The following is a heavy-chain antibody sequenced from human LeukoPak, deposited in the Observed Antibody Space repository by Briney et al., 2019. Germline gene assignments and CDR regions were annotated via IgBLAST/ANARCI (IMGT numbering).Heavy chain of an antibody. CDR3: ARVPRTVVVPAAINWFDP. CDR2: TNPNSGGT. D-gene: IGHD2-2*02. V-gene: IGHV1-2*02. J-gene: IGHJ5*02. Sequence: GASVKVSCKASGYTFTGYYMHWVRQAPGQGLEWMGWTNPNSGGTNYAQKFQGRVTMTRDTSISTAYMELSRLRSDDTAVYYCARVPRTVVVPAAINWFDPWGQGTLVTVSS. CDR1: GYTFTGYY.